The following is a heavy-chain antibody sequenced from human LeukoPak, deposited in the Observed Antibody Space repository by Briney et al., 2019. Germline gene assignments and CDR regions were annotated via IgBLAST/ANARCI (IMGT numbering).Heavy chain of an antibody. D-gene: IGHD2-15*01. Sequence: PSETLSLTCTVSGGSINNYYWSWIRQPAGKGLEWIGRIYTRGSTDYNPSLKSRVTMSVDTSKNQFSLKLSSVTAADTAVYYCARGRYCSADICSGGDAFDIWGQGTMVSVSS. CDR1: GGSINNYY. V-gene: IGHV4-4*07. CDR2: IYTRGST. J-gene: IGHJ3*02. CDR3: ARGRYCSADICSGGDAFDI.